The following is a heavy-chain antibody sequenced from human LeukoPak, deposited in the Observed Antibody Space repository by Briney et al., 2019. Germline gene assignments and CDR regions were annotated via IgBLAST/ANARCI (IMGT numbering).Heavy chain of an antibody. Sequence: GGSLRLSCAASGFTFDDYAMHWVRQAPGKGLEWVSGISWNSNSIAYADSVKGRFTISRDNANNSLYLQMNSLRAEDTALYYCAKDIVVGIAATGTYNYFDYWGQGTLVTVSS. D-gene: IGHD6-13*01. CDR2: ISWNSNSI. CDR1: GFTFDDYA. J-gene: IGHJ4*02. V-gene: IGHV3-9*01. CDR3: AKDIVVGIAATGTYNYFDY.